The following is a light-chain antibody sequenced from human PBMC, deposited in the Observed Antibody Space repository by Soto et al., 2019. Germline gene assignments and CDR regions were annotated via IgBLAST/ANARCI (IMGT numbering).Light chain of an antibody. Sequence: QSALTQPASVSGSPGQSITISCTGTSSDVGKYNYVSWYQQHPAKAPKLMIFEVSNRPSGVSNRFSGSKSGNTASLTISGLQAEDEAEYYCSSYTCSSINTVVFGGGTKVTVL. CDR3: SSYTCSSINTVV. CDR2: EVS. J-gene: IGLJ2*01. V-gene: IGLV2-14*01. CDR1: SSDVGKYNY.